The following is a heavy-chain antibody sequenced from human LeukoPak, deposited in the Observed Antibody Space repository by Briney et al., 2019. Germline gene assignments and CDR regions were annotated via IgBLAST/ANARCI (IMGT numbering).Heavy chain of an antibody. CDR1: GFTFSSYE. V-gene: IGHV3-48*03. D-gene: IGHD6-13*01. Sequence: PGGSLRLSCAASGFTFSSYEMNWVRQAPGKGLEWVSYISSSGSTIYYADSVKGRFTISRDNAKNSLYLQMNSLRAEDTAVYYCAKDWDSSSWYRAAGGLDPWGQGTLVTVSS. CDR2: ISSSGSTI. J-gene: IGHJ5*02. CDR3: AKDWDSSSWYRAAGGLDP.